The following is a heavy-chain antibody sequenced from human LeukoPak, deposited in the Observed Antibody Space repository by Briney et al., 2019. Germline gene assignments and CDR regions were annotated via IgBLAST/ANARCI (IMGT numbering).Heavy chain of an antibody. V-gene: IGHV3-21*01. J-gene: IGHJ5*02. CDR2: ISSSSSYI. CDR1: GFTFSSYS. CDR3: ARDHPMVRGVTAWFDP. Sequence: PGGSLRLSCAASGFTFSSYSMNWVRQAPGKGLEWVSSISSSSSYIYYADSVKGRFTISRDNAKNSLYLQMNSLRAEDTAVYYCARDHPMVRGVTAWFDPWGQGTLVTVSS. D-gene: IGHD3-10*01.